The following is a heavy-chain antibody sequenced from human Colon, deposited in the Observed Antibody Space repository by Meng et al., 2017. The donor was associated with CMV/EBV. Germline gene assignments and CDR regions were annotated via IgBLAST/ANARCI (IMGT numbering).Heavy chain of an antibody. Sequence: SETLSLTCTLSGGPLSSFYWSWIRQSPGTGLEWIGHFYHSGIINYNPSLKNRATISADMARNQLSLKLTAVTAADTAVYYCARDYALRRFDYWGQGTLVTVSS. CDR1: GGPLSSFY. CDR3: ARDYALRRFDY. CDR2: FYHSGII. J-gene: IGHJ4*02. D-gene: IGHD2-2*01. V-gene: IGHV4-59*01.